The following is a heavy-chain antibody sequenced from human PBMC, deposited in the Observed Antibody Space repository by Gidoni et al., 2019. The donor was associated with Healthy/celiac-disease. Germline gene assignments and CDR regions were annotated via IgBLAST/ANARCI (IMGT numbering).Heavy chain of an antibody. D-gene: IGHD3-10*01. CDR1: GGSISSYY. CDR2: IYYSGST. CDR3: ARDLNYYGSGSYNNWFDP. Sequence: QVQLQESGPGLVKPSETLSLTCTVSGGSISSYYWSWIRQPPGKGLEWIGYIYYSGSTNYNPSLKSRVTISVDTSKNQFSLKLSSVTAADTAVYYCARDLNYYGSGSYNNWFDPWGQGTLVTVSS. V-gene: IGHV4-59*01. J-gene: IGHJ5*02.